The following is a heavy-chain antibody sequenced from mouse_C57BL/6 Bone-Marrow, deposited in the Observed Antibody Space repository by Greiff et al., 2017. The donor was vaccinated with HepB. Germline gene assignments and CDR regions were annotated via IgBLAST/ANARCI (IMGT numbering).Heavy chain of an antibody. CDR3: ARGGTTVVVDFDY. Sequence: QVQLQQSGAELVKPGASVKLSCKASGYTFTSYWMHWVKQRPGQGLEWIGMIHPNSGSTNYNEKFKSKATLTVDTSSSTAYMQLSSLTSEDSAVYYCARGGTTVVVDFDYWGQGTTLTVSS. J-gene: IGHJ2*01. D-gene: IGHD1-1*01. CDR1: GYTFTSYW. CDR2: IHPNSGST. V-gene: IGHV1-64*01.